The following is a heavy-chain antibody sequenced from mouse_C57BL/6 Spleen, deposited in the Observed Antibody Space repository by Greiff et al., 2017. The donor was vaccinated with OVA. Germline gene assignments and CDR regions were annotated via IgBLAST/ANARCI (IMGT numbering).Heavy chain of an antibody. CDR1: GYTFTSYW. D-gene: IGHD2-4*01. CDR2: IDPNSGGT. V-gene: IGHV1-72*01. Sequence: SCKASGYTFTSYWMHWVKQRPGRGLEWIGRIDPNSGGTKYNEKFKSKATLTVDKPSSTAYMQLSSLTSEDSAVYYCARLVLYDYGYAMDYWGQGTSVTVSS. J-gene: IGHJ4*01. CDR3: ARLVLYDYGYAMDY.